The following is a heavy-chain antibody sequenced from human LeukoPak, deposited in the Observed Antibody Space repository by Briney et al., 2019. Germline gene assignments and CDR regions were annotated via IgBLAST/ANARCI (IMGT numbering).Heavy chain of an antibody. V-gene: IGHV3-21*01. Sequence: GGSLTLSCAASGFTFSSYTMNWVRQAPGKGLERVSYISSSSSYIYYADSVKGRFTISRDNAENSLYLQMNSLRAEDTAVYYCARGSEGYCSGGGCYYGMDVWGQGTTVTVSS. J-gene: IGHJ6*01. CDR1: GFTFSSYT. CDR3: ARGSEGYCSGGGCYYGMDV. D-gene: IGHD2-15*01. CDR2: ISSSSSYI.